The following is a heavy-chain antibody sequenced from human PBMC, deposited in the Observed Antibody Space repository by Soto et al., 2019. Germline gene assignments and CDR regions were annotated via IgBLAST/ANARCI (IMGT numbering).Heavy chain of an antibody. CDR3: ARDPLWFGELNY. Sequence: QVQRVESGGGVVQPGRSLRLSCAASGFTFSSYGMHWVRQAPGKGLEWVAVIWYDGSNKYYADSVKGRFTISRDNSKNTLYLQMNSLRAEDTAVYYCARDPLWFGELNYWGQGTLVTVSS. CDR2: IWYDGSNK. CDR1: GFTFSSYG. V-gene: IGHV3-33*01. J-gene: IGHJ4*02. D-gene: IGHD3-10*01.